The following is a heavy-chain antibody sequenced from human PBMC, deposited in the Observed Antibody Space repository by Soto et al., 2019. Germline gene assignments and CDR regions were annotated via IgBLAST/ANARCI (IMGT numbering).Heavy chain of an antibody. CDR2: ISYDGSNK. CDR3: AKSTYYGEYAMGFDY. V-gene: IGHV3-30-3*01. Sequence: GGSLRLSCAASGFTFSSYAMHWVRQAPGKGLEWVAVISYDGSNKYYADSVKGRFTISRDNSKNTLYLQMNSLRAEDTAVYYCAKSTYYGEYAMGFDYWGQGTLVTVSS. D-gene: IGHD4-17*01. J-gene: IGHJ4*02. CDR1: GFTFSSYA.